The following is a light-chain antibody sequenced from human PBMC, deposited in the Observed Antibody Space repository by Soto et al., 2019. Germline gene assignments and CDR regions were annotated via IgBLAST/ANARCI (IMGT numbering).Light chain of an antibody. Sequence: DIQMTHSPSSLSASVGDRVTITCQASQDISNYLNWYQQKPGKAPKVLIYDASNLQRGVTSRFSGSGSGKDFTFTISSLQPEDVRTHYCQQFDNLQKTFVQGIKVEIX. V-gene: IGKV1-33*01. CDR2: DAS. CDR3: QQFDNLQKT. CDR1: QDISNY. J-gene: IGKJ1*01.